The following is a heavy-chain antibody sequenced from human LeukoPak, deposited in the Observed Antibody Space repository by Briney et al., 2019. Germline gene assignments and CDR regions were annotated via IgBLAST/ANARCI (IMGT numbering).Heavy chain of an antibody. V-gene: IGHV1-18*01. CDR1: GYTFTSYG. J-gene: IGHJ4*02. CDR3: ARDKAYYYDSSGYYYY. CDR2: ISAYNGNT. Sequence: SVKVSCKASGYTFTSYGISWVRQAPGQGLEWMGWISAYNGNTNYAQKLQGRVTMTTDPSTSTDYMEQRSLRSDNTAVYYCARDKAYYYDSSGYYYYWGQGTLVTVSS. D-gene: IGHD3-22*01.